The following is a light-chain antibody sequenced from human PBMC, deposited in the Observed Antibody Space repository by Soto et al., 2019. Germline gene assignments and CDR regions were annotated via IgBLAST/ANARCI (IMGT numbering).Light chain of an antibody. Sequence: QSVLTRRPSASGTPGQRVTISCSGSSSNIGSNTVNWYQQLPGTAPKLLIYSHNQRPSGVPDRFSGSKSGTSASLAISGLQSEDEADYYCAAWDDSLNGYVFGTGTKVTVL. CDR2: SHN. J-gene: IGLJ1*01. V-gene: IGLV1-44*01. CDR3: AAWDDSLNGYV. CDR1: SSNIGSNT.